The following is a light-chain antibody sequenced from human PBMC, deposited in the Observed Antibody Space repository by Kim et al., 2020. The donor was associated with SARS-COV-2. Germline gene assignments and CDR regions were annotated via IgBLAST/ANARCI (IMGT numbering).Light chain of an antibody. CDR3: QQYNNWPT. CDR2: GAS. CDR1: QSVSSN. V-gene: IGKV3-15*01. J-gene: IGKJ2*01. Sequence: LSVSPGEKATLTSRASQSVSSNLAWYQQKPGQAPRLLIYGASTRATGIPARFSGSGSGTEFTLTISSLQSEDFAVCYCQQYNNWPTFGQGTKLEI.